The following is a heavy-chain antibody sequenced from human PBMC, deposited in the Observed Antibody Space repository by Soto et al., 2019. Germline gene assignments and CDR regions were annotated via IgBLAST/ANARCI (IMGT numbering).Heavy chain of an antibody. Sequence: HPGGSLRLSCAASGFTFSSYAMHWVRQAPGKGLEWVSVMSYDGYNKYYADSVKGRFTISRDNSKNTLYLQMDSLRAEDTAVYYCARTASMVRGGHYGMDVWGQGTTVTVSS. CDR3: ARTASMVRGGHYGMDV. V-gene: IGHV3-30-3*01. D-gene: IGHD3-10*01. CDR1: GFTFSSYA. J-gene: IGHJ6*02. CDR2: MSYDGYNK.